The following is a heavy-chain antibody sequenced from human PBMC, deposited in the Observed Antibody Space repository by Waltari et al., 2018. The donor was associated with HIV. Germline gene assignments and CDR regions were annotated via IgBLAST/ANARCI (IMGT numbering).Heavy chain of an antibody. V-gene: IGHV3-74*01. CDR2: INRDGSST. CDR3: VRGSSSWNGVDF. CDR1: GFTFSNYW. J-gene: IGHJ4*02. D-gene: IGHD6-13*01. Sequence: EVQLVESGGGLVQPGGSLRLSCEASGFTFSNYWMHWVRQAAGKGLVLVSRINRDGSSTTYADSEKGRFTISRDNAKNTLYMQMNSLRAEDTALYYCVRGSSSWNGVDFWGRGTLVTVSS.